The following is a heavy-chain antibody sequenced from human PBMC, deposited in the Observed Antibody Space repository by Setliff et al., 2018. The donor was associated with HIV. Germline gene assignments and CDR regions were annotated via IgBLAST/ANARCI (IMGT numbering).Heavy chain of an antibody. CDR1: GYSFTSYW. CDR3: ARHGPMRDGYNHGAFDY. CDR2: IYPGDSDT. D-gene: IGHD5-12*01. V-gene: IGHV5-51*01. J-gene: IGHJ4*02. Sequence: ESLKISCKGSGYSFTSYWIGWVRQMPGKGLEWMGIIYPGDSDTRYSPSFQGQVTISADKSISTAYLQWSRLKASDTAMYYCARHGPMRDGYNHGAFDYWGQGTPVTVSS.